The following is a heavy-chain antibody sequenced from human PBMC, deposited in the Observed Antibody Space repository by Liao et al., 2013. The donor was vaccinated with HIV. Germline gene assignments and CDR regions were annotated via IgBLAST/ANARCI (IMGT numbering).Heavy chain of an antibody. V-gene: IGHV4-61*02. CDR2: IYTSGST. CDR3: AREHFYDSGGDYFDY. CDR1: GGSINSNSYY. J-gene: IGHJ4*02. Sequence: QVQLQESGPGLVKPSQTLSLTCTVSGGSINSNSYYWTWIRQPAGKGLEWIGRIYTSGSTNYNPSLKSRVTISEDTSKNQFSLKLSSVTAADTAVYYCAREHFYDSGGDYFDYWGRGNPWSPSSS. D-gene: IGHD3-22*01.